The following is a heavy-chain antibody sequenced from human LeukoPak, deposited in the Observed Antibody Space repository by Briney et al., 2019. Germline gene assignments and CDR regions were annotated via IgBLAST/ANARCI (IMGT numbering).Heavy chain of an antibody. J-gene: IGHJ6*02. CDR1: GDSINSGHSY. Sequence: KSSETLSLTCSVSGDSINSGHSYWGWIRQSPSKGLEWLGSIYYTGSPYYNPSLNSGRVTISVDTSKNQFSLKLASVTAEDTAVYYCARVTITKRAMDVWGQGTTVTVSS. CDR3: ARVTITKRAMDV. D-gene: IGHD5-24*01. CDR2: IYYTGSP. V-gene: IGHV4-39*01.